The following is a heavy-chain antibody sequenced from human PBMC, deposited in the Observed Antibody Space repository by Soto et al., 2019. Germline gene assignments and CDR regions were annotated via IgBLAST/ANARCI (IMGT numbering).Heavy chain of an antibody. J-gene: IGHJ4*02. CDR1: GGSFRDSY. CDR3: ARAVLGPTYYFDT. D-gene: IGHD1-26*01. CDR2: INHSGYT. Sequence: PSETLSLTCSVSGGSFRDSYWTWIRQPPGKGLEWIGEINHSGYTNYNPSLKGRVTISVDASKSQFSLNLSSVTAADTAVYYCARAVLGPTYYFDTWGQGNQVT. V-gene: IGHV4-34*01.